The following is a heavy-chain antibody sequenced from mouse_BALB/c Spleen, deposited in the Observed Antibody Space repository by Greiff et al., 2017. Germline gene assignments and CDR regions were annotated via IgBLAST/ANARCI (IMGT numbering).Heavy chain of an antibody. CDR3: AFVYYGNAWFAY. D-gene: IGHD2-1*01. J-gene: IGHJ3*01. CDR2: INPSTGYT. V-gene: IGHV1-7*01. CDR1: GYTFTSYW. Sequence: VQLQQSGAELAKPGASVKMSCKASGYTFTSYWMHWVKQRPGQGLEWIGYINPSTGYTEYNQKFKDKATLTADKSSSTAYMQLSSLTSEDSAVYYGAFVYYGNAWFAYWGQGTLVTVSA.